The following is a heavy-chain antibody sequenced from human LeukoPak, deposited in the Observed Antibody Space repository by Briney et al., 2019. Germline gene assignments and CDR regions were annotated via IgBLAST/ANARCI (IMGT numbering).Heavy chain of an antibody. CDR1: GYTFTSYD. V-gene: IGHV1-8*01. CDR3: ARSPKGELRDSGYDHGFDY. CDR2: MNPNSGNT. J-gene: IGHJ4*02. D-gene: IGHD5-12*01. Sequence: ASVKVSCKASGYTFTSYDINWVRQATGQGLEWMGWMNPNSGNTGYAQKFQGRVTMTRNTSISTAYMELSSLRSEDTAVYYCARSPKGELRDSGYDHGFDYWGQGTLVTVS.